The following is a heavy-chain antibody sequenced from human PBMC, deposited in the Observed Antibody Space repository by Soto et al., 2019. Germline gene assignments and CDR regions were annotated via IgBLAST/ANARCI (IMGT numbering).Heavy chain of an antibody. CDR3: AKDSGENYGKLRWCDP. CDR2: IFYSGST. CDR1: GGSISNYY. J-gene: IGHJ5*02. Sequence: PSQTLSLTCTVSGGSISNYYWSWIRQPPGRGLEWIGHIFYSGSTNYNPALKSRVTISVDTSKSQFSLKLSSVTAADPAVYFCAKDSGENYGKLRWCDPGGQGTLVTVS. V-gene: IGHV4-59*01. D-gene: IGHD3-10*01.